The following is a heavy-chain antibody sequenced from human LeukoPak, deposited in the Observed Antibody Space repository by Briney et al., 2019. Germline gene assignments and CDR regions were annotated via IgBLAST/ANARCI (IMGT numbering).Heavy chain of an antibody. D-gene: IGHD3-10*01. CDR1: GFTFSNYW. J-gene: IGHJ6*02. V-gene: IGHV3-74*01. CDR3: ATPRGDYYYGMDV. CDR2: VNSDGSNT. Sequence: GGSLRLSCAASGFTFSNYWMHWVRQAPGKGLVWVSRVNSDGSNTYYADSVKGRFTTSRDNAKNTLYLQMNSLRAEDTAVYYCATPRGDYYYGMDVWGLGTTVTVSS.